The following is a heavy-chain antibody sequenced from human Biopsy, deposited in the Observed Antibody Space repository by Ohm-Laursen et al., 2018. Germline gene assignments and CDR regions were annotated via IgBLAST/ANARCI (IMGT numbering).Heavy chain of an antibody. CDR2: IRVFKDDI. Sequence: GASVKVSCKTSAYDFTIPGINWVRQAPGQGLEWLGWIRVFKDDIVYAQKFQGRVTMTTDTSTTTAYLELRSLTSDDTAVYYCARDRRRRLKVVVDNYYHFGMDVWGQGTWVTVSS. CDR3: ARDRRRRLKVVVDNYYHFGMDV. CDR1: AYDFTIPG. D-gene: IGHD2-15*01. J-gene: IGHJ6*02. V-gene: IGHV1-18*04.